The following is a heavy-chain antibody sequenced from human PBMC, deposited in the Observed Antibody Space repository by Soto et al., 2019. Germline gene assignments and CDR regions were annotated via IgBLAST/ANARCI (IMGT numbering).Heavy chain of an antibody. CDR2: ISWNSGSI. Sequence: GGSLRPSCASSGFTFDDYAMHWVRQAPGKGLEWVSGISWNSGSIGYADSVKGRFTISRDNAKNSLYLQMNSLRAEDTALYYCHPISMVRGVMDAFDIWGQGTMVTVSS. CDR3: HPISMVRGVMDAFDI. V-gene: IGHV3-9*01. CDR1: GFTFDDYA. D-gene: IGHD3-10*01. J-gene: IGHJ3*02.